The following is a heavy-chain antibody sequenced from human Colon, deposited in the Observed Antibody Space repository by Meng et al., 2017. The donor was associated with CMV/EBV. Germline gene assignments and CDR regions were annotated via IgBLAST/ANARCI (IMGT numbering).Heavy chain of an antibody. CDR2: ISDSGYT. J-gene: IGHJ5*02. CDR1: GFAFSDYA. Sequence: GESLKISCAASGFAFSDYAMTWVHQAPGKGLEWVSFISDSGYTNYGDPVRGRFTISRDNSKKTVFLQMNSLRADDTGTYYCAKIRKGGYCTGGSCFDNWGQGTQVTVSS. D-gene: IGHD2-8*02. V-gene: IGHV3-23*01. CDR3: AKIRKGGYCTGGSCFDN.